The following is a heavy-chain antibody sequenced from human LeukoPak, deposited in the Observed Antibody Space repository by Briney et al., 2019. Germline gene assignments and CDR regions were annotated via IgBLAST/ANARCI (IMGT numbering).Heavy chain of an antibody. Sequence: SETLSLTCTVSGYSISSGYYWGWIRQPPGKGLEWIGSIYHRGSTYYNPSLKSRVTISVDTSKNQFSLKLSSVTAADTAVYYCARGWDYYFYMDVWGKGTTVTVSS. V-gene: IGHV4-38-2*02. J-gene: IGHJ6*03. CDR3: ARGWDYYFYMDV. D-gene: IGHD1-26*01. CDR1: GYSISSGYY. CDR2: IYHRGST.